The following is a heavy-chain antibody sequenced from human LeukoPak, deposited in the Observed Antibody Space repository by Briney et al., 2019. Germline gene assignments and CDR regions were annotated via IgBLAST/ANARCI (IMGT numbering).Heavy chain of an antibody. J-gene: IGHJ4*02. D-gene: IGHD3-22*01. Sequence: PSQTLSLTCTVSGGSISSGDYYWSWFRQPPGKGLEWIGYTYYSGTTYYNPSLRSRVTISVDTSKNQFSLKLSSVTAADTAVYYCARGQDYYDSSGYRSFDYWGQGTLVTVSS. CDR1: GGSISSGDYY. V-gene: IGHV4-30-4*01. CDR3: ARGQDYYDSSGYRSFDY. CDR2: TYYSGTT.